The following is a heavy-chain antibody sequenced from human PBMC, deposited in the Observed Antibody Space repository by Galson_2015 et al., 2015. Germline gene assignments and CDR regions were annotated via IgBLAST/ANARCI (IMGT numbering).Heavy chain of an antibody. D-gene: IGHD3-16*01. V-gene: IGHV4-30-4*01. CDR3: AREFMTNTPGWFDP. CDR2: IYYSGST. CDR1: GGSISSGDYY. J-gene: IGHJ5*02. Sequence: LSLTCTVSGGSISSGDYYWSWIRQPPGKGLEWIGYIYYSGSTYYNPSLKSRVTISVDTSKNQFSLKLSSVTAADTAVYYCAREFMTNTPGWFDPWGQGTLVTVSS.